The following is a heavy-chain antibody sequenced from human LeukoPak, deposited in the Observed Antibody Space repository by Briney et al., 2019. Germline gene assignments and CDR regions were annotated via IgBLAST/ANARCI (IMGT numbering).Heavy chain of an antibody. V-gene: IGHV4-39*01. Sequence: SETLSLTCTVSGGSISSSSYYWGWIRQPPGKGLEWVGSIYYGGSTYYNPSLKSRVTISVDTSKNQFSLKLSSVTAADTAVYYCARRLSGPLDYWGQGTLVTVSS. D-gene: IGHD3-16*01. J-gene: IGHJ4*02. CDR3: ARRLSGPLDY. CDR2: IYYGGST. CDR1: GGSISSSSYY.